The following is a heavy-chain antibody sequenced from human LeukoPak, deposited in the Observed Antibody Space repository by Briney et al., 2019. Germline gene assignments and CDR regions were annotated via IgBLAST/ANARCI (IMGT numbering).Heavy chain of an antibody. V-gene: IGHV3-48*03. CDR1: GFSFSNYE. CDR3: AELGITMIGGV. CDR2: ISSSGSTI. J-gene: IGHJ6*04. D-gene: IGHD3-10*02. Sequence: GGSLRLSCAASGFSFSNYEMNWVRQTPGKGLEWVSYISSSGSTIYYADSVKGRFTISRDNAKNSLYLQMNSLRAEDTAVYYCAELGITMIGGVWGKGTTVTISS.